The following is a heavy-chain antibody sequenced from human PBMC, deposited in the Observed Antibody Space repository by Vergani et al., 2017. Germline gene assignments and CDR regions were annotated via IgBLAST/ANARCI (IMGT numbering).Heavy chain of an antibody. V-gene: IGHV3-33*01. CDR3: ARDRNYYDSSGPSDY. D-gene: IGHD3-22*01. CDR2: IWYDGSNK. CDR1: GFTFSSYG. Sequence: QVQLVESGGGVVQPGRSLRLSCAASGFTFSSYGMHWVRQAPGKGLEWVAVIWYDGSNKYYADSVKGRFTISRDNSKNTLYLQMNSLRAEDTAVYYCARDRNYYDSSGPSDYWGQGTLVTVSS. J-gene: IGHJ4*02.